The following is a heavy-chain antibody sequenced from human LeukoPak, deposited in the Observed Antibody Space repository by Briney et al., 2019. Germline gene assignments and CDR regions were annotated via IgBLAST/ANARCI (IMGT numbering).Heavy chain of an antibody. Sequence: ASVTVSCKASGGTFSSYAISWVRQAPGQGVEWMGGIIPIFGTANYAKKLEGRVTIKADKSTSTAYMELSSLRSEDTAVYYCARDRSDYDILTGYYPHAFDIWGQGTMVTVSS. D-gene: IGHD3-9*01. J-gene: IGHJ3*02. CDR3: ARDRSDYDILTGYYPHAFDI. V-gene: IGHV1-69*06. CDR1: GGTFSSYA. CDR2: IIPIFGTA.